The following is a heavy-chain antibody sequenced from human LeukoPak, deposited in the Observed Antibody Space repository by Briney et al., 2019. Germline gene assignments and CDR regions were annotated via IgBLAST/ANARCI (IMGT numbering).Heavy chain of an antibody. CDR3: ATEGGIQGDSLDI. CDR2: LSYDGTKE. Sequence: GGSLRLSCIASGFTFSSDIMHWVRQAPGKGLDWVAVLSYDGTKEFYADSVKGRFTISRDNSNNTLYLQMNSLRPEDTALYYCATEGGIQGDSLDIWGQGTVVTVSS. J-gene: IGHJ3*02. V-gene: IGHV3-30-3*01. CDR1: GFTFSSDI.